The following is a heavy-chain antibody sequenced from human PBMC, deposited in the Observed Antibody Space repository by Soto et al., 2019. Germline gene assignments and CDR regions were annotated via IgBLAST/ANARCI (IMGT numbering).Heavy chain of an antibody. CDR3: ARLLWAAGTLVYYGFDP. Sequence: QVRLQESGPGLVKPSETLSLTCTVSAGSLNDYYWSWIRQPPGKGLEWIGFVYYSGSTNYNPSLKSRVTISVDTSKNHFSLELSSVTAADTAVYYCARLLWAAGTLVYYGFDPWGLGTLVTVSS. CDR2: VYYSGST. CDR1: AGSLNDYY. J-gene: IGHJ5*02. V-gene: IGHV4-59*08. D-gene: IGHD2-8*01.